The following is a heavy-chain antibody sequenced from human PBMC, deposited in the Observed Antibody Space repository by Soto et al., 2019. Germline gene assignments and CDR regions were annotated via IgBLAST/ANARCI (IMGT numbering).Heavy chain of an antibody. V-gene: IGHV1-69*02. CDR2: IIPILGIA. CDR3: ARAHPVLKELMVAATPFAFDI. J-gene: IGHJ3*02. D-gene: IGHD2-15*01. Sequence: QVQLVQSGAEVKKPGSSVKVSCKASGGTFSSYTISWVRQAPGQGLEWMGRIIPILGIANYAQKFQGRVTITADKSTSTAYMELSSLRSEDTAVYYCARAHPVLKELMVAATPFAFDIWGQGTMVTGSS. CDR1: GGTFSSYT.